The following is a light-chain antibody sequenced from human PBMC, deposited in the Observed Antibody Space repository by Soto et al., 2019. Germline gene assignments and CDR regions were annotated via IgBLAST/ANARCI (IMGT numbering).Light chain of an antibody. CDR1: QDISNY. J-gene: IGKJ3*01. V-gene: IGKV1-33*01. CDR2: DAS. Sequence: DIPMTQSPSSLSASVGDRVTITCQASQDISNYLNWYQQKPGKAPKLLIYDASNLETGVPSRFSGSGSGTDFTFTISSLQPEDIATYYCQQYDNLLSFTFGPGTKVDIK. CDR3: QQYDNLLSFT.